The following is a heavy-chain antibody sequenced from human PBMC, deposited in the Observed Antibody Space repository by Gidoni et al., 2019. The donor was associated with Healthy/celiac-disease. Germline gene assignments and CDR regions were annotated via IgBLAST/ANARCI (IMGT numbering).Heavy chain of an antibody. D-gene: IGHD3-16*01. CDR2: INHSGST. CDR3: ARGRFSPGDLFYYYYGMDV. Sequence: QVQLQQWGAGLLKPSETLSRTCAVYGGSFSGYYWSWIRQPPGKGLEWIGEINHSGSTNYNPSLKSRVTISVDTSKNQFSLKLSSVTAADTAVYYCARGRFSPGDLFYYYYGMDVWGQGTTVTVSS. V-gene: IGHV4-34*01. CDR1: GGSFSGYY. J-gene: IGHJ6*02.